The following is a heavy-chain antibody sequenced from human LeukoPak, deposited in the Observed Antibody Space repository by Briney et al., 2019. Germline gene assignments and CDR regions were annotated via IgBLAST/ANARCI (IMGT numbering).Heavy chain of an antibody. J-gene: IGHJ4*02. CDR3: ARHPSGWYYFDY. V-gene: IGHV3-11*04. D-gene: IGHD6-19*01. CDR1: GFTFSDYY. CDR2: ISSSGSTI. Sequence: GGSLRFSCAASGFTFSDYYLSWIRQAPGKGLEWVSYISSSGSTIYYADSVKGRFTISRDNAKNSLYLQMNSLRAEDTAVYYCARHPSGWYYFDYWGQGTLVTVSS.